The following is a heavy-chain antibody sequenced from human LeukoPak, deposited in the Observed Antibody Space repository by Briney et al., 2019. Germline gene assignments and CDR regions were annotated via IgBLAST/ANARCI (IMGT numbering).Heavy chain of an antibody. D-gene: IGHD3-22*01. J-gene: IGHJ4*02. Sequence: PSETLSLTCTVSGYSISSGYYWGWIRQPPGKGLEWIGSIYHSGSTYYNPSLKSRVTISVDTSKNQFSLKLSSVTAADTAVYYCARRYYYDSSGPHFDYWGQGTLVTVSS. CDR2: IYHSGST. V-gene: IGHV4-38-2*02. CDR3: ARRYYYDSSGPHFDY. CDR1: GYSISSGYY.